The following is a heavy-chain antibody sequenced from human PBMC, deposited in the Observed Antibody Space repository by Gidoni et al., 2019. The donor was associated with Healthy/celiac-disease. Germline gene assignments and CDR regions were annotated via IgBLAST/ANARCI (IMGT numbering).Heavy chain of an antibody. CDR2: ISWNSGSI. D-gene: IGHD2-2*03. CDR1: GFTFEDYA. J-gene: IGHJ6*02. CDR3: AKDGGNCSSPSCYSDYYGMDV. V-gene: IGHV3-9*01. Sequence: EVQMVEYGGGLVRPGRSLRLACAASGFTFEDYAMHWVRQAPGKGLEWVSGISWNSGSIGYADSVKGRFTISRDNAKNSLYLQMNSLRAEDTALYYCAKDGGNCSSPSCYSDYYGMDVWGQGT.